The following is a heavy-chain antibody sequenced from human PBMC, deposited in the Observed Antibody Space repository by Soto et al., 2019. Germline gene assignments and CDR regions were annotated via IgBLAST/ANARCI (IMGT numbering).Heavy chain of an antibody. CDR2: IWYDGSNK. Sequence: QVQLVESGGGVVQPGRSLRLSCAASGFTFSSYGMHWVRQAPGKGLEWVAVIWYDGSNKYYADSVKGRFTISRDNSKNTLYLQMNSLRAEDTAVYYCARVDDYGSGSYYSPCDYWGQGTLVTVSS. V-gene: IGHV3-33*01. D-gene: IGHD3-10*01. CDR3: ARVDDYGSGSYYSPCDY. CDR1: GFTFSSYG. J-gene: IGHJ4*02.